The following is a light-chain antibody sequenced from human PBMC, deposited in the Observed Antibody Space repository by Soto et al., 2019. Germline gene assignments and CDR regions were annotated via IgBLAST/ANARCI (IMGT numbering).Light chain of an antibody. CDR3: SSYKSDSSYV. CDR2: AVS. CDR1: SSDVGLYDY. Sequence: QSALTQPASMSGSPGQSITISCTGTSSDVGLYDYVSWYQQHPGKAPQLMIYAVSNRPSGVSTRFSASKSGNTASLFISGLQAEDEADYYCSSYKSDSSYVFGAGTKGTV. V-gene: IGLV2-14*01. J-gene: IGLJ1*01.